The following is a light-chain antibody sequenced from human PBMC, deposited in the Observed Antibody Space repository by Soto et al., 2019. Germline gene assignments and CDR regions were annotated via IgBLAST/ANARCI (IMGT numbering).Light chain of an antibody. J-gene: IGLJ2*01. CDR2: DTD. CDR3: GAWDSSLSAVV. V-gene: IGLV1-51*01. Sequence: QSVLTQPPSVSAAPGQKVTISCSGSSSNIGNNYVSWYQQFPGTAPKLLIYDTDKRPSGIPDRFSGSKSGTSATLGITGLQTGDEADYYCGAWDSSLSAVVFGGGTKVTVL. CDR1: SSNIGNNY.